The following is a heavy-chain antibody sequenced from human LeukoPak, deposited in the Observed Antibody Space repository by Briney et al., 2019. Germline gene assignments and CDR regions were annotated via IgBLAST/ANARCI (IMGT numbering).Heavy chain of an antibody. CDR3: ARYVRWFGELDDY. Sequence: ASVKVSCKASGYTFTGYYMHWVRQAPGQGLEWMGWINPNSGGTNYAQKFQGRVTMTRDTSISTAYMELSRLRSDDTAVYYCARYVRWFGELDDYWGQGTLVTVSS. CDR1: GYTFTGYY. CDR2: INPNSGGT. D-gene: IGHD3-10*01. V-gene: IGHV1-2*02. J-gene: IGHJ4*02.